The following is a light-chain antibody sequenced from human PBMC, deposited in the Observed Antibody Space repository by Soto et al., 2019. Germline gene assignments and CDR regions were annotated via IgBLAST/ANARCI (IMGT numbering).Light chain of an antibody. CDR2: DNN. J-gene: IGLJ2*01. V-gene: IGLV1-40*01. CDR3: QSFDTSLSGFVV. Sequence: QSVLTQPPSMSGAPGQRVTISCTGSSSNIGAGYDVHWYQQHPGTAPKLLIFDNNNRPSGVPDRFSGSKSDTSASLDINGXXXXXXXXXYCQSFDTSLSGFVVFGGGTKLTVL. CDR1: SSNIGAGYD.